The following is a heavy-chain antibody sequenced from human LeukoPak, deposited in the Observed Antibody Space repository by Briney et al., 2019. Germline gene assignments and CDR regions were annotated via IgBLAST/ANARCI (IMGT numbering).Heavy chain of an antibody. J-gene: IGHJ3*02. CDR2: INHSGST. CDR1: GGSFSGYY. V-gene: IGHV4-34*01. Sequence: SETLSLTCAVYGGSFSGYYWSWIRQPPGKGLEWIGEINHSGSTNYNPSLKSRVTISVDTSKNQFSLKLSSVTAADTAVYYCARLQGNDGFWSYDAFDIWGQGTMVTVSS. CDR3: ARLQGNDGFWSYDAFDI. D-gene: IGHD3-10*01.